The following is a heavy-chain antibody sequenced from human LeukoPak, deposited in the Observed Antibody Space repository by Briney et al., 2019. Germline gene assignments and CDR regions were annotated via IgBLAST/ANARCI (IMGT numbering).Heavy chain of an antibody. V-gene: IGHV4-4*07. CDR1: GGSISSYY. CDR3: ARDEEQWLVRPYWYFDL. CDR2: IYTSGST. J-gene: IGHJ2*01. D-gene: IGHD6-19*01. Sequence: SETLSLTCTVSGGSISSYYWSWIRQPPGKGLEWIGRIYTSGSTNYNPSLKSRVTMSVDTSKNQFSLKLSSVTAADTAVYYCARDEEQWLVRPYWYFDLWGRGTLVTVSS.